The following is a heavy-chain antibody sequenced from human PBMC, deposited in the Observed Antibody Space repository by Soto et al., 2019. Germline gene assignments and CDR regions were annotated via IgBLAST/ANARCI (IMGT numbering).Heavy chain of an antibody. CDR2: ISGSGGST. D-gene: IGHD2-2*01. J-gene: IGHJ5*02. CDR3: ANSSTTRAWWFDP. V-gene: IGHV3-23*01. CDR1: GFTFSSYA. Sequence: EVQLLESGGGLVQPGGSLRLSCAASGFTFSSYAMNWVRQAPGKGLEWVSSISGSGGSTYYADSVKGRFTISRDNSKNTLYLQMNSLRAEDTALYYCANSSTTRAWWFDPWGQGTLVTVSS.